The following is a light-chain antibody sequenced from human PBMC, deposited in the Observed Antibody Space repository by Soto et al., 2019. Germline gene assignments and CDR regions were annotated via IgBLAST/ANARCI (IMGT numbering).Light chain of an antibody. J-gene: IGLJ1*01. Sequence: FVLTQPPSVSAAPGQKVTISCSGSSSNIGGNSVSWYQQLPGTAPKLLIYDDNKRPSGIPDRYSGAKSGTSATLGITGFQTEDEADYYCGSWDSSLSAYVFGTGTKVTVL. V-gene: IGLV1-51*01. CDR3: GSWDSSLSAYV. CDR1: SSNIGGNS. CDR2: DDN.